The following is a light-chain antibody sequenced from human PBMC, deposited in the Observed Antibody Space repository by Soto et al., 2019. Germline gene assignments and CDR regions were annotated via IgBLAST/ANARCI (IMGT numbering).Light chain of an antibody. CDR3: QQRSNWPPRIT. CDR2: GAS. Sequence: EIVMTQSPATLSVSPGERATLSCRAGHSVGSNLAWYRQKPGQAPGLLIYGASTRATDIPARFSGSGSGTEFTLTISSLQSEDFAVYYCQQRSNWPPRITFGGGTKVDIK. J-gene: IGKJ4*01. V-gene: IGKV3-15*01. CDR1: HSVGSN.